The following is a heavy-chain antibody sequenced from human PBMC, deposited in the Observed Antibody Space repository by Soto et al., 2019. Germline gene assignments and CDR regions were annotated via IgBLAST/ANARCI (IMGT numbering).Heavy chain of an antibody. J-gene: IGHJ5*02. CDR2: MNPNSGNT. CDR3: ARVDWCSGGSCYQLALFP. V-gene: IGHV1-8*01. Sequence: GASVKVSCKASGYTFTSYDINWVRQATGQGLEWMGWMNPNSGNTGYAQKFQGRVTMTRNTSISTAYMELSSLRSEDTAVYYCARVDWCSGGSCYQLALFPWGQGTLVTVSS. CDR1: GYTFTSYD. D-gene: IGHD2-15*01.